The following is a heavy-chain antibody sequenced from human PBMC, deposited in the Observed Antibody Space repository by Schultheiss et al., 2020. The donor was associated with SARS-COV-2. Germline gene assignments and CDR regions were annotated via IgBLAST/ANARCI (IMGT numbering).Heavy chain of an antibody. CDR2: IYYSGST. CDR1: GGSISSYY. CDR3: ARDSGYYDSSGYYSNWFDP. J-gene: IGHJ5*02. Sequence: SETLSLTCTVSGGSISSYYWSWIRQPPGKGLEWIGYIYYSGSTNYNPSLKSRVTMSVDTSKNQFSLKLSSVTAADTAVYYCARDSGYYDSSGYYSNWFDPWGQGTLVTVSS. D-gene: IGHD3-22*01. V-gene: IGHV4-59*12.